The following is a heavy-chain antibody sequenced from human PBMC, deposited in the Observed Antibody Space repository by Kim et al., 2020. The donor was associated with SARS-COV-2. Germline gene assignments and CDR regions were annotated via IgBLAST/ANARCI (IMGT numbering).Heavy chain of an antibody. CDR1: GFTVSSNY. J-gene: IGHJ4*02. D-gene: IGHD6-19*01. CDR3: ARAPVAGIFDY. Sequence: GGSLRLSCAASGFTVSSNYMSWVRQAPGKGLEWVSVIYSGGSTYYADSVKGRFTISRDNSKNTLYLQMNSLRAEDTAVYYCARAPVAGIFDYWGQGTLVTVSS. V-gene: IGHV3-53*01. CDR2: IYSGGST.